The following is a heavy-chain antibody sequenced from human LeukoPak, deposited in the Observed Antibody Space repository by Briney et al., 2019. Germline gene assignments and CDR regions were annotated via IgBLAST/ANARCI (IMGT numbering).Heavy chain of an antibody. D-gene: IGHD3-16*02. CDR2: VHQTGSP. Sequence: SETLSLTCDVSGSSVNSDQYWGWMRHSPGAGLEWIGRVHQTGSPYYTPSLGSRVSLSIDSTKNSFSLRLTSVTAADAAVYYCAMLRLGELSLLANAYDIWGQGKMVIVSS. J-gene: IGHJ3*02. CDR3: AMLRLGELSLLANAYDI. CDR1: GSSVNSDQY. V-gene: IGHV4-38-2*01.